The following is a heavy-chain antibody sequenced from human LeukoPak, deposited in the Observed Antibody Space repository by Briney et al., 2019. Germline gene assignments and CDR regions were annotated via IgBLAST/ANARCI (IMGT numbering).Heavy chain of an antibody. V-gene: IGHV1-46*01. J-gene: IGHJ5*02. CDR3: ARDSSGWTIFDLNWFDP. CDR1: GYTFTSYY. CDR2: INPSGGST. D-gene: IGHD6-19*01. Sequence: ASVKVSCTASGYTFTSYYMHWVRQAPGQGLEWMGIINPSGGSTSYAQRFQGRVTMTRDTSTSTVYMELSSLRSEDTAVYYCARDSSGWTIFDLNWFDPWGQGTLVTVSS.